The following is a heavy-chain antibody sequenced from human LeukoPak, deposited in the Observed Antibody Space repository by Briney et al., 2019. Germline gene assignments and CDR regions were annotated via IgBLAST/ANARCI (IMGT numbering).Heavy chain of an antibody. CDR2: ISYDGSDK. J-gene: IGHJ5*02. V-gene: IGHV3-30*04. Sequence: PGRSLRLSCAASGFTFSSYAMNWVRQAPGKGLEWVAVISYDGSDKYYADSVKGRFTISRDNSKNTLYLQMNSLRAEDTAVYYCAKDDNYIRFLSWGQGTLVTVSS. CDR3: AKDDNYIRFLS. D-gene: IGHD3-16*01. CDR1: GFTFSSYA.